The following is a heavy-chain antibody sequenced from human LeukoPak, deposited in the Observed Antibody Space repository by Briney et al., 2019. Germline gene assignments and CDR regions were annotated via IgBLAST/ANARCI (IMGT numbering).Heavy chain of an antibody. J-gene: IGHJ4*02. CDR3: ARNPGSIAAAGEADY. D-gene: IGHD6-13*01. V-gene: IGHV1-2*02. CDR2: INPNSGGT. Sequence: VASVKVSCEASGYTFTGYYMHWVRQAPGQGLEWMGWINPNSGGTNYAQKFQGRVTMTRDTSISTAYMELSRLRSDDTAVYYCARNPGSIAAAGEADYWGQGTLVTVSS. CDR1: GYTFTGYY.